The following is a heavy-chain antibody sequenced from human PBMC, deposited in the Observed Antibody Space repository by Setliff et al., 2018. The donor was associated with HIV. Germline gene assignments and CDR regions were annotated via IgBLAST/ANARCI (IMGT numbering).Heavy chain of an antibody. CDR1: GFTFRNYA. V-gene: IGHV3-23*01. D-gene: IGHD3-22*01. J-gene: IGHJ4*02. Sequence: LRLSCAASGFTFRNYAMSWVRQAPGKGLEWVSTINGRGDDTYYADSVKGRFTISRDNSKNTVSLQMSSLRADDTAVYYCAKEWSITAVIVVPSWDYWGQGTLVTVSS. CDR2: INGRGDDT. CDR3: AKEWSITAVIVVPSWDY.